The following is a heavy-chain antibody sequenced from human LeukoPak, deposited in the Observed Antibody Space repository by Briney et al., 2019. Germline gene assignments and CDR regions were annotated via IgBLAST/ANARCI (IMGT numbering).Heavy chain of an antibody. CDR2: ISSSSAYI. CDR1: GFTFSSYS. CDR3: ARCSGGSGSCYYGMDV. J-gene: IGHJ6*02. Sequence: GGSLRLSCAASGFTFSSYSLNWVRQAPGKGLEWVSSISSSSAYIYYADSVKGRFTISRDNAKSSVYLQMNSLRAEDTAVYYCARCSGGSGSCYYGMDVWGQGTTVTVSS. V-gene: IGHV3-21*01. D-gene: IGHD2-15*01.